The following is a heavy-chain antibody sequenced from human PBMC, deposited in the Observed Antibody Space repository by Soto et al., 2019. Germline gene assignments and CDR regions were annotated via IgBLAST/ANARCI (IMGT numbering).Heavy chain of an antibody. Sequence: EVQVVESGGGLVQPGGSLRLSCAVSGFSFTTYWMTWVRQAPGRGLEWVANISPGGIATHYVDSVKGRFTISGDNAKNSVYLQMNSLRADDTAVYYCSTKGVSCSTWGQGTLVTVSS. CDR1: GFSFTTYW. D-gene: IGHD3-10*02. CDR3: STKGVSCST. CDR2: ISPGGIAT. V-gene: IGHV3-7*01. J-gene: IGHJ5*02.